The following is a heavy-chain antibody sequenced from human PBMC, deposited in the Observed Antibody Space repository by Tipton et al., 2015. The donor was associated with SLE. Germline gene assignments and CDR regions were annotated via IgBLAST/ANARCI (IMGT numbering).Heavy chain of an antibody. D-gene: IGHD2-2*01. Sequence: TLSLTCSVSGGSISNYYWSWIRQPPGKGLEWLAYIYYSGSTNYNPSLKSRVTISVDTSKNQFSLKLKSVTAADSAVYYCARERYCSGASCYAPDYWGQGTLVTVSS. CDR3: ARERYCSGASCYAPDY. V-gene: IGHV4-59*01. CDR2: IYYSGST. J-gene: IGHJ4*02. CDR1: GGSISNYY.